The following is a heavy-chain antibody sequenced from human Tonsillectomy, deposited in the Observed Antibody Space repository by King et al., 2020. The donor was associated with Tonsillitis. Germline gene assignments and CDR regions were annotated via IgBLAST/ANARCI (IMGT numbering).Heavy chain of an antibody. Sequence: VQLQESGPGLVKPSQTLSLTCTVSGGSISSGDYYWSWIRQPPGKGLEWIGYIYYSGSTYYNPSLKSRVTISVDTSKNQFSLKLSSVTAADTAVYYCARERRGQNYYDLLFYYYYGMDVWGQGTTVTVSS. CDR1: GGSISSGDYY. V-gene: IGHV4-30-4*01. J-gene: IGHJ6*02. CDR3: ARERRGQNYYDLLFYYYYGMDV. CDR2: IYYSGST. D-gene: IGHD3-22*01.